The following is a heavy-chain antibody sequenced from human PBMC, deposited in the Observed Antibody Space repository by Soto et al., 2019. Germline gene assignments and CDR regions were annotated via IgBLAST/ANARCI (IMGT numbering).Heavy chain of an antibody. CDR2: IYYLGST. CDR1: GGSVSEYF. CDR3: ARDGYDGSGSPYPAY. D-gene: IGHD3-10*01. J-gene: IGHJ4*02. Sequence: TLSLTCRVSGGSVSEYFWSWIRQSPGKGLEWIGYIYYLGSTDYNPSLKSRVTISVDTSKRQFSLRLTSVTAADTAVYYCARDGYDGSGSPYPAYWGPGTQVTVSS. V-gene: IGHV4-59*02.